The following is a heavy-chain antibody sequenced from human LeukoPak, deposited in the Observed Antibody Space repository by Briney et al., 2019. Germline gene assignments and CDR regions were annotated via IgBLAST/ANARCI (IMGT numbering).Heavy chain of an antibody. D-gene: IGHD3-3*01. CDR2: IYYSGST. CDR1: GGSISSYY. J-gene: IGHJ4*02. CDR3: ARALSRTIFVDY. Sequence: SETLSLTCTVSGGSISSYYWSWIRQPPGKGLEWIGHIYYSGSTNYNPSLKSRVTISVDTSKNQFSLKLSSVTAADTAVYYCARALSRTIFVDYRGQGTLVTVSS. V-gene: IGHV4-59*08.